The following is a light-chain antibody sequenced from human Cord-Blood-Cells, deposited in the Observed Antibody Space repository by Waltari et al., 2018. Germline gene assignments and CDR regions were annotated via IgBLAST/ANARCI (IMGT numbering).Light chain of an antibody. V-gene: IGLV2-14*01. CDR2: DVS. CDR1: SSDVGGYNY. Sequence: QSALTQPASVSGSPGQSITISCTGTSSDVGGYNYVSWYQQHPGKAPKLMIYDVSKRPSGVSNRFSGSKSGNTASLTISGLQAEDEADYYCSSYTSSSTVEFGGGTKLTVL. CDR3: SSYTSSSTVE. J-gene: IGLJ2*01.